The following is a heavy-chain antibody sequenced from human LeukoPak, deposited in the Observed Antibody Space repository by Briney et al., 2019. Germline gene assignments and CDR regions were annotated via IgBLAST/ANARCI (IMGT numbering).Heavy chain of an antibody. J-gene: IGHJ4*02. Sequence: PGKSLRLSCAASGFTFSGYPIHWVRQAPGKGLEWVAVISYDGSNKYYADSVKGRFTISRDNSKNTLYLQMNSLRAEDTAVYYCARDPSIYYFDYWGQGTLVTVSS. V-gene: IGHV3-30-3*01. CDR2: ISYDGSNK. CDR3: ARDPSIYYFDY. CDR1: GFTFSGYP.